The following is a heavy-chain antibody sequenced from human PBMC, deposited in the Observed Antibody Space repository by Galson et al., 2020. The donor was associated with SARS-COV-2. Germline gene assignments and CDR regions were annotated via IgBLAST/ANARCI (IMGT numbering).Heavy chain of an antibody. CDR3: ARDSVVVVTAATSYYYGMDV. J-gene: IGHJ6*02. CDR1: GFTFSDYY. V-gene: IGHV3-11*01. CDR2: ISSSGSTI. Sequence: KIGESLKISCAASGFTFSDYYMSWIRQAPGKGLEWVSYISSSGSTIYYADSVKGRFTISRHNAKNSLYLQMNSLRAEDTAVYYCARDSVVVVTAATSYYYGMDVWGQGTTVTVSS. D-gene: IGHD2-21*02.